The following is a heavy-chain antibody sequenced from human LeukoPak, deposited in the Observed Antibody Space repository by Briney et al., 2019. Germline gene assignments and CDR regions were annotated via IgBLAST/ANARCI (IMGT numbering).Heavy chain of an antibody. CDR3: ARERRAGTSYYFDY. V-gene: IGHV3-48*01. Sequence: GGSLRLACSASGFTFSSYSMNWVGQAPVKGLEWISYIGTSSTIYYADSVTGRFTISRDNAKSSLFLQMNSLRAEDTAVYYCARERRAGTSYYFDYWGQGTLVTVSS. CDR2: IGTSSTI. CDR1: GFTFSSYS. J-gene: IGHJ4*02.